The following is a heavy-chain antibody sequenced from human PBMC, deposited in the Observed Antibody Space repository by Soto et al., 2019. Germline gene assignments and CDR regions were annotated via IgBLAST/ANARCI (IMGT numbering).Heavy chain of an antibody. CDR2: IIPIFGTA. J-gene: IGHJ4*02. V-gene: IGHV1-69*13. Sequence: ASVKVSCKASGGTFSSYAISWVRQAPGQGLEWMGGIIPIFGTANYAQKFQGRVTITADESTSTAYVELSSLRSEDTAVYYCARVGYYDSSGYYRESFYFDYWGQGTLVTVSS. CDR1: GGTFSSYA. D-gene: IGHD3-22*01. CDR3: ARVGYYDSSGYYRESFYFDY.